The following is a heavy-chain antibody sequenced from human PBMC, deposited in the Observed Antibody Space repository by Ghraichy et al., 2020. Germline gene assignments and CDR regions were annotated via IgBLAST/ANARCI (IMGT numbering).Heavy chain of an antibody. D-gene: IGHD5-18*01. CDR2: FDPEDGET. J-gene: IGHJ4*02. CDR3: ATFSGYSYGLSY. V-gene: IGHV1-24*01. CDR1: GYTLTELS. Sequence: ASVKVSCKVSGYTLTELSMHWVRQAPGKGLEWMGGFDPEDGETIYAQKFQGRVTMTEDTSTDTAYMELSSLRSEDTAVYYCATFSGYSYGLSYWGQGTLVTVSS.